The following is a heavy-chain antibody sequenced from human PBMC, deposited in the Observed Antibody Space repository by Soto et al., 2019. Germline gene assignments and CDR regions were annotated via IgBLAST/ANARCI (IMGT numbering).Heavy chain of an antibody. CDR2: IKQDGSEK. Sequence: EVQLVESGGGLVQPGGSLRLSCAASGFTFSSYWMSWVRQAPGKGLEWVANIKQDGSEKYYVDSVKGRFTISRDNANNSLYLQMNSLRAEDTAVYYCASDRIAARPFSSSFDYWGQGTLVTVSS. J-gene: IGHJ4*02. CDR1: GFTFSSYW. D-gene: IGHD6-6*01. V-gene: IGHV3-7*03. CDR3: ASDRIAARPFSSSFDY.